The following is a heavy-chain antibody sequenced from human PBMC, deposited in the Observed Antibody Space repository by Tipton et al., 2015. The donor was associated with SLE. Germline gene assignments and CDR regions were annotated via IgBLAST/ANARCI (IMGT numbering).Heavy chain of an antibody. Sequence: GSLRLSCAASGFTFSSYWMSWVRQAPGKGLEWVANIKQDGSEKYYVDSVKGRFTISRDNAKNSLYLQMNSLRAEDTAVYYCARATGYSGSDYFDYWGQGTLVTVSS. V-gene: IGHV3-7*01. CDR3: ARATGYSGSDYFDY. CDR2: IKQDGSEK. D-gene: IGHD6-19*01. CDR1: GFTFSSYW. J-gene: IGHJ4*02.